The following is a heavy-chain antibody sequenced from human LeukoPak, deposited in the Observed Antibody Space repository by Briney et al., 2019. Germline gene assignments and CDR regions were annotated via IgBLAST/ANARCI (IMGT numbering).Heavy chain of an antibody. D-gene: IGHD4-11*01. V-gene: IGHV3-20*04. Sequence: PGGSLRLSCAASGFTFDDYGMSWVRQAPGKGLEWVSGINWNGGSTGYADSVKGRFTISRDNAKNSLYLQMNSLRAEDTALYYCAREGDGYSNFAAFDYWGQGTLVTVSS. CDR1: GFTFDDYG. CDR2: INWNGGST. J-gene: IGHJ4*02. CDR3: AREGDGYSNFAAFDY.